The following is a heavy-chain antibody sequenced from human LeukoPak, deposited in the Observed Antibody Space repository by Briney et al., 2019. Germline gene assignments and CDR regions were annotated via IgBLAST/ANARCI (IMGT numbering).Heavy chain of an antibody. CDR2: ISAYNGNT. J-gene: IGHJ3*02. V-gene: IGHV1-18*01. Sequence: GASVNVSCKASGYTFTSYGISWVRQAPGQGLEWMGWISAYNGNTNYAQKLQGRVTMTTGTSTSTAYMELRSLRSEDTAVYYCARLRGYSYGEDAFDIWGQGTMVTVSS. CDR3: ARLRGYSYGEDAFDI. CDR1: GYTFTSYG. D-gene: IGHD5-18*01.